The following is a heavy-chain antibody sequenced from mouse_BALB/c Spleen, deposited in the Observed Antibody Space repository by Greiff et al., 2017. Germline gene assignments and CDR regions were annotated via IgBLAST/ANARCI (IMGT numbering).Heavy chain of an antibody. CDR1: GYTFTSYW. J-gene: IGHJ2*01. CDR3: TRGDGSSRYYFDY. CDR2: IYPSDSYT. Sequence: VQLQQPGAELVRPGASVKLSCKASGYTFTSYWINWVKQRPGQGLEWIGNIYPSDSYTNYNQKFKDKATLTVDKSSSTAYMQLSSPTSEDSAVYYCTRGDGSSRYYFDYWGQGTTLTVSS. D-gene: IGHD1-1*01. V-gene: IGHV1-69*02.